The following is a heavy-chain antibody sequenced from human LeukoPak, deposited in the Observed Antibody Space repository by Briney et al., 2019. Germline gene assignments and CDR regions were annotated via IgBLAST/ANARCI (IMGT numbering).Heavy chain of an antibody. CDR3: ARALAAQSLSYDY. CDR1: GGSISSYY. D-gene: IGHD1-26*01. J-gene: IGHJ4*02. V-gene: IGHV4-59*01. CDR2: IYYSGST. Sequence: SETLSLTCTVSGGSISSYYWGWIRQPPGKGLEWIGYIYYSGSTNYNPSLKSRVTISVDTSKNQFSLKLSSVTAADTAVYYCARALAAQSLSYDYWGQGTLVTVSS.